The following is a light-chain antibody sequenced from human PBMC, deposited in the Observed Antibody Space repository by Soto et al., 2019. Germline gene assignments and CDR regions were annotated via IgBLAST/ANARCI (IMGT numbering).Light chain of an antibody. CDR2: EVR. CDR3: GSYTSTSTHYV. V-gene: IGLV2-14*01. Sequence: QSVLTQPASMSGSDGQSITISCTGSSGDVGGYNYVSWYQQHPGKAPKLMIYEVRNRPSGVSIRFSGSKSGNTASLTISGLQAEDEADYYCGSYTSTSTHYVFGTGTKVTVL. J-gene: IGLJ1*01. CDR1: SGDVGGYNY.